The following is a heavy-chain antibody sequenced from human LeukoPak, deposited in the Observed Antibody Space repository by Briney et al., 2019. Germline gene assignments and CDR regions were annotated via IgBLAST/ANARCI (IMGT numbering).Heavy chain of an antibody. J-gene: IGHJ4*02. Sequence: VSAISGSDGSTFYADSVKGRFTISRDNSKATLYLQMNSLRAEDTAVYYCANANFDWLPRDYWGQGTLVTVSS. V-gene: IGHV3-23*01. CDR3: ANANFDWLPRDY. D-gene: IGHD3-9*01. CDR2: ISGSDGST.